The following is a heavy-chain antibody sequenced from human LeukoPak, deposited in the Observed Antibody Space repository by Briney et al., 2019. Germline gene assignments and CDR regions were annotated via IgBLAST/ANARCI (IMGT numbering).Heavy chain of an antibody. D-gene: IGHD2-2*01. CDR2: ISSSGSTI. V-gene: IGHV3-48*03. Sequence: GGSLRLSCAASGFTFSSYEMNWVRQAPGKGLEWVSYISSSGSTIYYADSVKGRFTISRDNYKNTLYLQMNILRADDTAVYYCAKSLDYSSTTCSDYYYYYYMDVWGKGTTVTISS. CDR1: GFTFSSYE. CDR3: AKSLDYSSTTCSDYYYYYYMDV. J-gene: IGHJ6*03.